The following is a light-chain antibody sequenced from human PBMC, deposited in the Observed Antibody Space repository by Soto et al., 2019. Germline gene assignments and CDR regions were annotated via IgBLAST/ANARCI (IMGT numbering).Light chain of an antibody. CDR2: GAS. J-gene: IGKJ1*01. CDR3: QQYNNWPPWT. V-gene: IGKV3-15*01. Sequence: EIVMTQSPATLSVSPGERATLSCRASQSVSSNLAWYQQKPGQAPRLLIYGASTRATGIPARFSGSESGTDLTLTISSLQSEDFAVYYCQQYNNWPPWTFGQGTKVQIK. CDR1: QSVSSN.